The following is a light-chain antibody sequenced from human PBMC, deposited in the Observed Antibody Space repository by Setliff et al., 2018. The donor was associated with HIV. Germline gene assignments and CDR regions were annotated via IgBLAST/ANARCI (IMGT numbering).Light chain of an antibody. V-gene: IGLV2-14*03. Sequence: QSVLTQPASVSGSPGQSITISCTGTSSDVGGYNYVSWYQQHPGRAPKLLIYDVNNRPSGVSNRFSGSKSGNTASLTISGLQAEDEADYHCSSYTSTTPLYVFGTGTKVTVL. CDR3: SSYTSTTPLYV. CDR2: DVN. J-gene: IGLJ1*01. CDR1: SSDVGGYNY.